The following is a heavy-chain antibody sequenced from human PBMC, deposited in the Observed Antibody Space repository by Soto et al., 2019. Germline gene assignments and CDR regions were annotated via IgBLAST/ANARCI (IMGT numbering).Heavy chain of an antibody. J-gene: IGHJ4*01. Sequence: EVQLLESGGGLVQPGGSLRLSCAASGFTFSSYAMSWVRQAPGKGLEWVSAISGSGGSTYYADSVKGRFTISRDNSKNTLYLQMNSLRAEDTAVYYGAKDRRFLEWLLEYYFDYWGHGTLVTVSS. CDR3: AKDRRFLEWLLEYYFDY. D-gene: IGHD3-3*01. CDR2: ISGSGGST. CDR1: GFTFSSYA. V-gene: IGHV3-23*01.